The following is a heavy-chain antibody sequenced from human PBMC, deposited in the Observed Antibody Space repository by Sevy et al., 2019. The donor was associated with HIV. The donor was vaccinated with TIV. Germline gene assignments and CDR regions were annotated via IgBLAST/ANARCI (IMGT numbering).Heavy chain of an antibody. D-gene: IGHD1-1*01. CDR1: GYPFSSYG. CDR3: ARGLTTFPY. V-gene: IGHV1-18*01. J-gene: IGHJ4*02. Sequence: ASVKVSCKASGYPFSSYGISWVRQAPGQGLEWMGWISADSGNSNYAQNLQGRVTMTTDTSTSTAYMELRSLRFDDTAVYYCARGLTTFPYWGQGTLVTVSS. CDR2: ISADSGNS.